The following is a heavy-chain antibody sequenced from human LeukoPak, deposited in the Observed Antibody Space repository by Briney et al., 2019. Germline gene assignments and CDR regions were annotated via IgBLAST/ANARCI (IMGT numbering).Heavy chain of an antibody. CDR2: ISGGGGST. CDR3: AKACLQCLLGY. J-gene: IGHJ4*02. D-gene: IGHD5-24*01. V-gene: IGHV3-23*01. Sequence: SGGSLRLSCAASGFTFSSYAMSWVRQAPGKGLEWVSAISGGGGSTYYADSVKGRFTISRDNSKNTLYLQMSSLRAEDTAVYYCAKACLQCLLGYWGQGTLVTVSS. CDR1: GFTFSSYA.